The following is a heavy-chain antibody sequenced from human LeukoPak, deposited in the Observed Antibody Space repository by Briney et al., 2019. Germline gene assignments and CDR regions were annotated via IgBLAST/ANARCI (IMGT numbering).Heavy chain of an antibody. Sequence: GGSLRLSCAASGFTVSSNYMSWVRQAPGKGLEWVSVIYSGGSTYYADSVKGRFTISRDNSKNTLYFQMNSLRAEDTAVYYCARLDGSVAWVDYWGQGTLVTVSS. CDR2: IYSGGST. CDR3: ARLDGSVAWVDY. V-gene: IGHV3-53*01. CDR1: GFTVSSNY. J-gene: IGHJ4*02. D-gene: IGHD1-26*01.